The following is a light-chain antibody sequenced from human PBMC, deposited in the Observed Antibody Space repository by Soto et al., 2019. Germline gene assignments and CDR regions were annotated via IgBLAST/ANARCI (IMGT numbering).Light chain of an antibody. CDR2: DLS. Sequence: TISRSGTSSDLGAFNYVSWYQHPPGKDSKLLIYDLSNRPSGVCNRFYWSKYDNTAFPNISRLLADDEPDYYCASYTNNTTYLLGTGTKVTVL. CDR3: ASYTNNTTYL. CDR1: SSDLGAFNY. J-gene: IGLJ1*01. V-gene: IGLV2-14*03.